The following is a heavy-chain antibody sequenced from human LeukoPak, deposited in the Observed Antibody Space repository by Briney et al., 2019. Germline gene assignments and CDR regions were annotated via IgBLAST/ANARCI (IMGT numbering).Heavy chain of an antibody. CDR2: IKQDGSEK. J-gene: IGHJ4*02. V-gene: IGHV3-7*01. CDR3: ARLDRAVAEFFDY. CDR1: GFTFSSYW. D-gene: IGHD6-19*01. Sequence: GGSLRLSCAASGFTFSSYWMSWVRQAPGKGLEWVANIKQDGSEKYYVDSVKGRFTLSRDNAKNSLYLQMNSLRAEDTAVYYCARLDRAVAEFFDYWGQGTLVTVSS.